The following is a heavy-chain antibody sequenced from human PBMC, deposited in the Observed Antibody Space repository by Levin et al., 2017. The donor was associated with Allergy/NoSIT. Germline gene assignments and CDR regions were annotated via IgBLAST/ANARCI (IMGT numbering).Heavy chain of an antibody. CDR1: GDSVSSNSAA. V-gene: IGHV6-1*01. Sequence: SETLSLTCAISGDSVSSNSAAWNWIRQSPSRGLEWLGRTYYRSKWYNDYAVSVKSRITINPDTSKNQFSLQLNSVTPEDTAVYYCAREDCSGGSCYSFYFDYWGQGTLVTVSS. CDR2: TYYRSKWYN. J-gene: IGHJ4*02. CDR3: AREDCSGGSCYSFYFDY. D-gene: IGHD2-15*01.